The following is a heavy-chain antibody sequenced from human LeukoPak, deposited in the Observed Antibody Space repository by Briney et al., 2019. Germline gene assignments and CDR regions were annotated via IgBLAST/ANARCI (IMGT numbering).Heavy chain of an antibody. CDR1: GFTFDDYA. Sequence: GGSLRLSCAASGFTFDDYAMHWVRQAPGKGLKWVSGISWNSGSIGYADSVKGRFTISRDNAKNSLYLQMNSLRAEDTALYYCAKGRGYSYGDGLDYWGQGTLVTVSS. J-gene: IGHJ4*02. CDR3: AKGRGYSYGDGLDY. D-gene: IGHD5-18*01. V-gene: IGHV3-9*01. CDR2: ISWNSGSI.